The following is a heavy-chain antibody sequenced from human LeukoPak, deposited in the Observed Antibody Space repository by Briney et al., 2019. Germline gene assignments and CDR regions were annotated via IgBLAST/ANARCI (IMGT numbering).Heavy chain of an antibody. J-gene: IGHJ5*02. CDR2: INHSGST. D-gene: IGHD6-13*01. CDR1: GFTFSSYA. V-gene: IGHV4-34*01. Sequence: GSLRLSCAASGFTFSSYAMSWVRQPPGKVLEWIGEINHSGSTNYNPSLKSRVTISVDTSKNQFSLKLSSVTAADTAVYYCARHLRRIAAARWFDPWGQGTLVTVSS. CDR3: ARHLRRIAAARWFDP.